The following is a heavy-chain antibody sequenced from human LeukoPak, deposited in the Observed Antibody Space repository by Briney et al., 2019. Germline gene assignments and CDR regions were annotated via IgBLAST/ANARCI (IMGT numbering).Heavy chain of an antibody. Sequence: GGSLRLSCAASGFTVSSNYRSWVRQAPGKGLEWFSVIYSGGSAYYADSVKGRFTISRDNSKSTLYLQMNNLRVEDTAVYYCARDDRAAAGTDYWGQGTLVTVSS. CDR2: IYSGGSA. CDR3: ARDDRAAAGTDY. D-gene: IGHD6-13*01. V-gene: IGHV3-53*01. CDR1: GFTVSSNY. J-gene: IGHJ4*02.